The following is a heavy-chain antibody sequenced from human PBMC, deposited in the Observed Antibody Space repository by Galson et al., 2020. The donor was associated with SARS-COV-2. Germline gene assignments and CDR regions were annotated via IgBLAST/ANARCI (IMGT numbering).Heavy chain of an antibody. J-gene: IGHJ3*01. CDR3: VRDRSGARLRPDGFKG. CDR2: IYSDGYS. V-gene: IGHV4-39*07. D-gene: IGHD1-26*01. CDR1: GVSITSYNYF. Sequence: SETLSLTCSVSGVSITSYNYFWGWIRQPPGQGLEWIATIYSDGYSYYDPSLRGRFSISIDTSKNQLSLELTSVTAADTATYYCVRDRSGARLRPDGFKGWGQGTMVTVSS.